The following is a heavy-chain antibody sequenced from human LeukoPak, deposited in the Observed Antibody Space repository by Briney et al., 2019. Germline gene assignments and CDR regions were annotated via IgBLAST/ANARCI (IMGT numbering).Heavy chain of an antibody. CDR2: ISGSGGST. J-gene: IGHJ4*02. CDR3: AKDLPGFFDY. Sequence: PGGSLRLSCAASGFTFSIYAMSWVRQAPGKGLEWVSAISGSGGSTYYADSVKGRFTISRDNSRNTLYLQMNSLRAEDTAVYSCAKDLPGFFDYWGQGTLVTVFS. CDR1: GFTFSIYA. V-gene: IGHV3-23*01.